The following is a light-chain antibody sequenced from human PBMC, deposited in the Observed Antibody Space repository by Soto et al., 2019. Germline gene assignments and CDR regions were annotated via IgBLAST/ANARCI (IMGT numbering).Light chain of an antibody. V-gene: IGLV3-1*01. CDR2: DDS. J-gene: IGLJ2*01. Sequence: SYELTQPPSVSVSPGQTASMTCSGDKLGGKYVFWYQQKPGQSPVLVIYDDSKRPSGIPERFSGSNSGNTATLTISGTQAMDEADYYCQAWDSSVVFGGGTKLTVL. CDR1: KLGGKY. CDR3: QAWDSSVV.